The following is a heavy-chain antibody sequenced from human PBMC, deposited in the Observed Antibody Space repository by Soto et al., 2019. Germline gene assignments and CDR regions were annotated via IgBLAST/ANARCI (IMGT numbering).Heavy chain of an antibody. CDR1: GGSVSSGSYY. V-gene: IGHV4-61*01. Sequence: PSETLSLTCTVSGGSVSSGSYYWSWIRQPPGKGLEWIGYIYYSGSTNYNPSLKSRVTISVDTSKNQFSLKLSSVTAADTAVYYCARGKSSSWYLVYAFSFDYWGQGTLVTVSS. D-gene: IGHD6-13*01. CDR3: ARGKSSSWYLVYAFSFDY. CDR2: IYYSGST. J-gene: IGHJ4*02.